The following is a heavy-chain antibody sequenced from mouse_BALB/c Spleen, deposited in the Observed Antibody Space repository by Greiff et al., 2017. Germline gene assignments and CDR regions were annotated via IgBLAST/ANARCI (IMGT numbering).Heavy chain of an antibody. D-gene: IGHD1-1*01. V-gene: IGHV5-6*01. CDR2: ISSGGSYT. CDR3: ARHDSITTVGIFAYAMDY. Sequence: DVQLVESGGDLVKPGGSLKLSCAASGFTFSSYGMSWVRQTPDKRLEWVATISSGGSYTYYPDSVKGRFTISRDNAKNTLYLQMSSLKSEDTAMYYCARHDSITTVGIFAYAMDYWGQGTSVTVSS. J-gene: IGHJ4*01. CDR1: GFTFSSYG.